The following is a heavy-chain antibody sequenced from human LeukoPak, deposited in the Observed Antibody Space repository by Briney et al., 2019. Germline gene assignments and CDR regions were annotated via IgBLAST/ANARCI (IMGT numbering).Heavy chain of an antibody. CDR2: IYYSGST. CDR1: GGSISSSSYY. Sequence: PSETLSLTCTVSGGSISSSSYYWGWIRQPPGKGLEWIGSIYYSGSTYYNPSLKSRVTISVDTSKNQFSLKLSSVTAADTAVYYCARGLGESRGRDTTYYYYYGMDVWGRGTTVTVSS. D-gene: IGHD3-10*01. V-gene: IGHV4-39*01. J-gene: IGHJ6*02. CDR3: ARGLGESRGRDTTYYYYYGMDV.